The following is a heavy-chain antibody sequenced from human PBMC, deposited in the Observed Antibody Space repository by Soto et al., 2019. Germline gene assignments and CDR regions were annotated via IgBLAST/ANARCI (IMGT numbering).Heavy chain of an antibody. CDR2: IIPLLGIA. D-gene: IGHD3-10*01. V-gene: IGHV1-69*02. Sequence: QVQLVQSGAEVKKPGSSVKVSCKASGGTFSSYTISWVRQAPGQGLEWMGRIIPLLGIANYAQKFQGRVTITADKPTSIAYMELRSLRSEDTAVYYCARGTYGSGSYGNDYDYYYLDVWGKGTTVTVSS. CDR1: GGTFSSYT. CDR3: ARGTYGSGSYGNDYDYYYLDV. J-gene: IGHJ6*03.